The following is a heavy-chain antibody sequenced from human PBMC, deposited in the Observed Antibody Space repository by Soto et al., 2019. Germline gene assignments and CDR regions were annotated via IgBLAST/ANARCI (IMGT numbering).Heavy chain of an antibody. CDR2: LYDVDGS. CDR3: ASWHEREHAYDV. J-gene: IGHJ3*01. CDR1: GLTVSGKKY. Sequence: ETLRLSCAAFGLTVSGKKYVAWVRQAPGKGLEWVSALYDVDGSFYADSVKGRFTTSSDSSKTTVYLQMNGLRPDDTAVYYCASWHEREHAYDVWGQGTTVTVS. D-gene: IGHD1-1*01. V-gene: IGHV3-53*01.